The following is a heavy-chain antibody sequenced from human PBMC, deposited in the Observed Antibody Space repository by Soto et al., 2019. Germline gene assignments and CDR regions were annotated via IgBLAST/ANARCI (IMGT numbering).Heavy chain of an antibody. Sequence: QVQLVQSGAEVKKPGSSVKVSCKASGGTFSSYAISWVRQAPGQGLEWMGGIIPIFGTANYAQKFQGRVTITADHSAITDYMAVSSLRSEDTAVYYGAGTPTTVTTHSPDCWGQGTLVTFS. V-gene: IGHV1-69*01. CDR1: GGTFSSYA. J-gene: IGHJ4*02. D-gene: IGHD4-17*01. CDR2: IIPIFGTA. CDR3: AGTPTTVTTHSPDC.